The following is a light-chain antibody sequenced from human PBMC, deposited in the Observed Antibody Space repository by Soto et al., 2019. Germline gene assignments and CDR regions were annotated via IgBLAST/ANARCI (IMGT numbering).Light chain of an antibody. CDR2: DVV. CDR1: NRDVGTHNY. J-gene: IGLJ1*01. V-gene: IGLV2-8*01. Sequence: QSVLTQPPSASGSPGQSVTISCTGTNRDVGTHNYVSWYQQYPGKAPKLLIYDVVKRPSGIPHRFSGSKSGNTASLTVSGLQADDEADYYCSSYAGGSTFVFGTRTKVTVL. CDR3: SSYAGGSTFV.